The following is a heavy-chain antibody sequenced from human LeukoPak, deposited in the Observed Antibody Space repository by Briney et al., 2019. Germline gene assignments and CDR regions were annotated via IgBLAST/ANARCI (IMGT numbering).Heavy chain of an antibody. CDR2: ISGSGGST. CDR1: GFTFSSYA. V-gene: IGHV3-23*01. D-gene: IGHD3-9*01. CDR3: AKPYYDILTGYYNGYFDY. J-gene: IGHJ4*02. Sequence: GGPLRLSCAASGFTFSSYAMSWVRQAPGKGLEWVSAISGSGGSTYYADSVKGRFTISRDNSKNTLYLQMNSLRAEDTAVYYCAKPYYDILTGYYNGYFDYWGQGTLVTVSS.